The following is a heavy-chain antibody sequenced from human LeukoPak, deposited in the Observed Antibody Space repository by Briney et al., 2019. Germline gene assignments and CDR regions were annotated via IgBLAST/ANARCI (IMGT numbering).Heavy chain of an antibody. V-gene: IGHV4-34*01. CDR3: AITETIFGVVIFDY. Sequence: SETLSLTCAVYGGSFSGYYWSWIRQPPGKGLEWIGEINHSGSTNYNPSLKSRVTISVDTSKNQFSLKLSSVTAADTAVYYCAITETIFGVVIFDYWGQGTLVTVSS. CDR2: INHSGST. CDR1: GGSFSGYY. D-gene: IGHD3-3*01. J-gene: IGHJ4*02.